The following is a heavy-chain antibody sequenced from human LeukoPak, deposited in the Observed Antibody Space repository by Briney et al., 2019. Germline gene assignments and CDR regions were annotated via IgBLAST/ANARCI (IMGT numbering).Heavy chain of an antibody. CDR1: GFTFSSYS. J-gene: IGHJ4*02. CDR3: ATTSGSYGY. D-gene: IGHD1-26*01. Sequence: PGGSLRLSCAASGFTFSSYSMTWVRQAPRKGLEWVSTISASGVGTYYADSVKGRFTVSRDNSNNTLCLQMNSLRAEDTAVYYCATTSGSYGYWGQGTLVTVSS. CDR2: ISASGVGT. V-gene: IGHV3-23*01.